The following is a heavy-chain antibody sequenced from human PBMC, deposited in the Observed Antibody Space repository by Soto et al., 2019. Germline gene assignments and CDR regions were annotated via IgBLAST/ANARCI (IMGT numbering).Heavy chain of an antibody. V-gene: IGHV4-31*03. D-gene: IGHD3-22*01. CDR3: ARDLDYYDSSGYGMDV. CDR2: IYYSGST. CDR1: GGSISSGGYY. Sequence: SSETLFLTCTVSGGSISSGGYYWSWIRQHPGKGLEWIGYIYYSGSTYYNPSLKSRVTISVDTSKNQFSLKLSSVTAADTAVYYCARDLDYYDSSGYGMDVWGQGTTVTVSS. J-gene: IGHJ6*02.